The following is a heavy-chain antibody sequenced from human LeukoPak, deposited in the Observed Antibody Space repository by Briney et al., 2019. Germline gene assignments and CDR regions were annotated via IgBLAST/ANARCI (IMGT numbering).Heavy chain of an antibody. V-gene: IGHV4-34*01. CDR2: INDNGRI. CDR1: GGSFSNYY. CDR3: ARRWNYGTYYYMDV. Sequence: TTETLSLTCAVYGGSFSNYYWSWIRQSPGEGLEWIGEINDNGRINYNPSLMTRVTISIDTSKKQFSLTVNFVTAADTAVYYCARRWNYGTYYYMDVWDKGTTVTVS. D-gene: IGHD1-7*01. J-gene: IGHJ6*03.